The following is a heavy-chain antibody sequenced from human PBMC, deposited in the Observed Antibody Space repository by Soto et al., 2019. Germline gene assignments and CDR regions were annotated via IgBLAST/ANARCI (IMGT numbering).Heavy chain of an antibody. J-gene: IGHJ4*02. CDR3: AKSLWDTSGWKTDY. Sequence: PSETLSLTCTVSGGSISIGDYYWSWIRHPPGKGLEWIGYIYYSGSTYYNPSLKSRVTISVDPSKNQFSLRLSSVTAADTAVYYCAKSLWDTSGWKTDYWGQGTLVTVSS. V-gene: IGHV4-30-4*02. D-gene: IGHD6-19*01. CDR1: GGSISIGDYY. CDR2: IYYSGST.